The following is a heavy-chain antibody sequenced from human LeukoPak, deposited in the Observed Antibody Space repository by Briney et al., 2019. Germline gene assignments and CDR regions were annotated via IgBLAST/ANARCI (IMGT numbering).Heavy chain of an antibody. CDR1: GFTFTSSA. CDR2: IVVCSGNT. CDR3: ASGSSGYTPIDY. J-gene: IGHJ4*02. D-gene: IGHD3-22*01. V-gene: IGHV1-58*02. Sequence: SVKVSCKASGFTFTSSAMQWVRQARGQRLEWIGWIVVCSGNTNYAQKFQERVTITRDMSTSTAYMELSSLRSEDTAVYYCASGSSGYTPIDYWGQGTLVTVSS.